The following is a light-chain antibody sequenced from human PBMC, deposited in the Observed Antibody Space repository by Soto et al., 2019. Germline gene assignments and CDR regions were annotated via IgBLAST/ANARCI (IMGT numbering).Light chain of an antibody. CDR3: QQYNNWPPT. Sequence: EIVLTQSPATLSLSPGERASLAFGASQSVSSYLAWYQQKPGQAPRLLIYDASNRATGIPARFSGSGSGTDFTLTISSLEPEDFAVYSCQQYNNWPPTFGGGTKVDIK. J-gene: IGKJ4*01. V-gene: IGKV3-11*01. CDR1: QSVSSY. CDR2: DAS.